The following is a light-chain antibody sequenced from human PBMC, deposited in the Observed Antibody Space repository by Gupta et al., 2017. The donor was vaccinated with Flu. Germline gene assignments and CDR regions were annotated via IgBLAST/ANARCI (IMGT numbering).Light chain of an antibody. CDR3: IAYAGDDIYV. CDR2: EAT. Sequence: QSALTQPPPASGSPAQAVTISCTGTSSDVGAYEYVSWYQQHPGKAPKLIIYEATKRPSGVPDRFSGSKSGNTASLTVSGLQAEDEADYYCIAYAGDDIYVFGSGTEVTVL. J-gene: IGLJ1*01. V-gene: IGLV2-8*01. CDR1: SSDVGAYEY.